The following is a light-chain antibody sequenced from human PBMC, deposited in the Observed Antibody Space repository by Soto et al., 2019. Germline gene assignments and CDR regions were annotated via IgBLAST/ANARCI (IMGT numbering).Light chain of an antibody. Sequence: DIQLTQSPSFLSASVGDRVTITCRASQGISNYVAWYQQKPGKAPKLLIYVASTLQSGVPSRFSGSGSGTXXXXXXXXXXPXDFATYXCQHLNGFPLTFGGGTTVEIK. CDR1: QGISNY. CDR3: QHLNGFPLT. J-gene: IGKJ4*01. V-gene: IGKV1-9*01. CDR2: VAS.